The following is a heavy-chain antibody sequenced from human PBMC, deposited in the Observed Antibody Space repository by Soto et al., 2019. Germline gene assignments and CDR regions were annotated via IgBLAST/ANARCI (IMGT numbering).Heavy chain of an antibody. V-gene: IGHV1-18*01. J-gene: IGHJ3*02. CDR3: ARDCLYYDFWSGYYGDAFDI. CDR1: GYTFTSYG. CDR2: ISAYNGNT. Sequence: ASVKVSCKASGYTFTSYGIGWVRQAPGQGLERMGWISAYNGNTNYAQKLQGRVTMTTDTSTSTAYMELRSLRSDDTAVYYCARDCLYYDFWSGYYGDAFDIWGQGTMVTVSS. D-gene: IGHD3-3*01.